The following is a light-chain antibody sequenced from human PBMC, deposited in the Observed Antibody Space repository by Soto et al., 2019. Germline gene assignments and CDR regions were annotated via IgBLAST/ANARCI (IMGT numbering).Light chain of an antibody. CDR2: RAS. CDR1: QNIIDY. J-gene: IGKJ1*01. V-gene: IGKV1-39*01. Sequence: DIKVTQSPSSLSASVGDKVTINCRASQNIIDYLNWYQQRPGTPPKLLIYRASNLQSEVPSRFSGSGSGTDFSLTISSLQHEDFATYYCQQSYSLTRTFGQGTRL. CDR3: QQSYSLTRT.